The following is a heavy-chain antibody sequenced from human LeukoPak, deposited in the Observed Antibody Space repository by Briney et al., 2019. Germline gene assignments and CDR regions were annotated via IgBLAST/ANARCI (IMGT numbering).Heavy chain of an antibody. CDR1: GITLSNYG. V-gene: IGHV3-23*01. CDR2: ISDRGGST. D-gene: IGHD2-15*01. Sequence: GGSLGLSCVVSGITLSNYGMSWVRQAPGKGLEWVAGISDRGGSTNYADSVKGRFTISRDNPKNTLYLHMNSLRSGDTAVYFCAKRGVVIRAVLVVGFHKEAYYFDSWGQGALVTVSS. CDR3: AKRGVVIRAVLVVGFHKEAYYFDS. J-gene: IGHJ4*02.